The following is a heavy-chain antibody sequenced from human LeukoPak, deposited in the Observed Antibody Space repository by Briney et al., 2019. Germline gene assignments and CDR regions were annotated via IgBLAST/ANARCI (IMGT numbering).Heavy chain of an antibody. J-gene: IGHJ4*02. Sequence: GGSLRLSCAASGFTFSDFWMHWVRQAPGKGLVWVSRINSGGTITNYADSVKGRFTVSRDNSKTTLYLQMNSLRADDTAVYYCAKGGPTGSNYFDFWGQGTLVTVSS. CDR1: GFTFSDFW. V-gene: IGHV3-74*01. D-gene: IGHD1-26*01. CDR2: INSGGTIT. CDR3: AKGGPTGSNYFDF.